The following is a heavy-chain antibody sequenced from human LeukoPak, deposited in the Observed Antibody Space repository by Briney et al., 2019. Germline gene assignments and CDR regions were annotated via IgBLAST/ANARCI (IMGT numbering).Heavy chain of an antibody. CDR1: GFTFSSYG. CDR3: ARDRMQQLVRYYYYGMDV. CDR2: IWYDGSNK. D-gene: IGHD6-13*01. V-gene: IGHV3-33*01. Sequence: GGSLRLSCAASGFTFSSYGMHWVRQAPGKGLEWVAVIWYDGSNKYYADSVKGRFTISRDNSKNTLYLQMNSLRAEDTAVYSCARDRMQQLVRYYYYGMDVWGQGTTVTVSS. J-gene: IGHJ6*02.